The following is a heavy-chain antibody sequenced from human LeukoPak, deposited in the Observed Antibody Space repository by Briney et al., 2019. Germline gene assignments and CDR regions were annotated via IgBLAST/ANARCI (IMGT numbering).Heavy chain of an antibody. CDR2: IYSGGST. J-gene: IGHJ3*02. CDR3: AVGKYYYGSGSYWFGAFDI. D-gene: IGHD3-10*01. V-gene: IGHV3-53*01. Sequence: GGSLRLSCAASGFTVSSNYMSWVRQAPGKGLEWVSVIYSGGSTYYADSVKGRFTISRDNSKNTLYLQMNSLRAEDTAVYYCAVGKYYYGSGSYWFGAFDIWGQGTMVTVSS. CDR1: GFTVSSNY.